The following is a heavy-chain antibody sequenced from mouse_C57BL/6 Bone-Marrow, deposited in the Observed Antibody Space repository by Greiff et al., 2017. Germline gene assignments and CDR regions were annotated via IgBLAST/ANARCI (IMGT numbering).Heavy chain of an antibody. CDR2: IWRGGST. J-gene: IGHJ3*01. Sequence: QVQLKQSGPGLVQPSQSLSITCPVSGFSLPSYGVHWVRQSPGKGLEWLGVIWRGGSTDYNAAFMSRLSITKDNSKSQVFFKMNSLQADDTAIYYCAKNLGDYGTWFAYWGQGTLVTVSA. V-gene: IGHV2-5*01. CDR1: GFSLPSYG. CDR3: AKNLGDYGTWFAY. D-gene: IGHD2-4*01.